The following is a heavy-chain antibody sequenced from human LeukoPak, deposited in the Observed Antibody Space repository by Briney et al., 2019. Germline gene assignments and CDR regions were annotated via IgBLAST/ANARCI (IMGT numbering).Heavy chain of an antibody. D-gene: IGHD3-10*01. CDR1: GYTFTSYG. CDR3: ARSRTPRITMVRGVISLKT. CDR2: ISAYNGNT. V-gene: IGHV1-18*01. Sequence: ASVKVSCKASGYTFTSYGISWVRQAPGQGLELMGWISAYNGNTNYAQKLQGRVTMTTDTSTSTAYMELRSLRSDDTAVYYCARSRTPRITMVRGVISLKTWGQGTLVTVSS. J-gene: IGHJ5*02.